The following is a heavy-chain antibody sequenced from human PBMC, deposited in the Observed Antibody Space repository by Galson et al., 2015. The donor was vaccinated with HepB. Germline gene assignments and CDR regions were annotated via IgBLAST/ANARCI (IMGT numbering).Heavy chain of an antibody. Sequence: SLRLSCAASGFTFSNYGMHWIRQARGKGLEWVAFIRYDGSNKYYADSVKGRFTISRDNSKNTLHLQMNSLRAEDTAVYYCATITMTRVNYWGQGTLVTVSS. D-gene: IGHD3-22*01. CDR2: IRYDGSNK. CDR3: ATITMTRVNY. CDR1: GFTFSNYG. J-gene: IGHJ4*02. V-gene: IGHV3-30*02.